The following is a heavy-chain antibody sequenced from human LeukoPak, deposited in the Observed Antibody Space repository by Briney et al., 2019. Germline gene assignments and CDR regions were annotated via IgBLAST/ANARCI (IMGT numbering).Heavy chain of an antibody. V-gene: IGHV3-30*19. CDR1: GFTFSSYG. CDR2: ISYDGSNK. D-gene: IGHD3-22*01. Sequence: PGGSLRLSCAASGFTFSSYGMHWVRQAPGKGLEWVAVISYDGSNKYYADSVKGRFTISRDNSKNTLYLQMNSLRAEDTAVYYCARDLDDYYDSSGYGDYWGQGTLVTVSS. J-gene: IGHJ4*02. CDR3: ARDLDDYYDSSGYGDY.